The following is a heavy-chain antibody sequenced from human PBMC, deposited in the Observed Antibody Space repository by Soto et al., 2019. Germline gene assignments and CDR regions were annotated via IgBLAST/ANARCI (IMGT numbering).Heavy chain of an antibody. CDR3: ARAPTASSPFDY. V-gene: IGHV1-69*02. J-gene: IGHJ4*02. CDR1: GGIFTNYT. CDR2: IIPVLNVA. D-gene: IGHD1-26*01. Sequence: QVQLEQSGAEMKRPGSSVKVSCETSGGIFTNYTFGWVRQAPGQGLEWMGWIIPVLNVANYAQKFQGRIAVTADKSTSTAFLELTDLISEDTAIYFCARAPTASSPFDYWGQGTLVTVSS.